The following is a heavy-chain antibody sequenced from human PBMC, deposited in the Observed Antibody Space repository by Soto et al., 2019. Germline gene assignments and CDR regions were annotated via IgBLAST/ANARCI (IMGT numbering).Heavy chain of an antibody. J-gene: IGHJ4*02. CDR1: GGSISSSSYY. V-gene: IGHV4-39*01. CDR2: IYYSGST. CDR3: ARRSGYSYGYSFAY. D-gene: IGHD5-18*01. Sequence: QLQLQESGPGLVKPSETLSLTCTVSGGSISSSSYYWGWIRQPPGKGLEWIGSIYYSGSTYYNPSLESRVTISVDTSQNQFSLKLSSVTAADTAVYYCARRSGYSYGYSFAYWGQGTLVTVSS.